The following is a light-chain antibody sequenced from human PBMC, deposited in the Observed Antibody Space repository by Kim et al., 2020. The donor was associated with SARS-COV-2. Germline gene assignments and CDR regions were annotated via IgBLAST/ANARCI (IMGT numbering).Light chain of an antibody. V-gene: IGLV2-14*03. J-gene: IGLJ3*02. CDR1: SSDVGGYNY. CDR2: DSS. CDR3: SSYTSSSTRV. Sequence: GQWITVSCTGTSSDVGGYNYVSWYQQHPGKAPKLMIYDSSNRPSGVSNRFSGSKSGNTASLTISGLQAEDEADYYCSSYTSSSTRVFGGGTQLTVL.